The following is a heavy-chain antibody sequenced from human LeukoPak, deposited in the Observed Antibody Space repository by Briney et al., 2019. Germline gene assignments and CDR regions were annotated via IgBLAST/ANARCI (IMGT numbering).Heavy chain of an antibody. Sequence: SETLSLTCTVSGGSISSYYWSWIRQPPGKGLEWIGYIYYSGSTNYNPFLKSRVTISVDTSKNQFSLKLSSVTAADTAVYYCARRAHDSSGYYYNYWGQGTLVTVSS. CDR1: GGSISSYY. CDR3: ARRAHDSSGYYYNY. J-gene: IGHJ4*02. D-gene: IGHD3-22*01. V-gene: IGHV4-59*08. CDR2: IYYSGST.